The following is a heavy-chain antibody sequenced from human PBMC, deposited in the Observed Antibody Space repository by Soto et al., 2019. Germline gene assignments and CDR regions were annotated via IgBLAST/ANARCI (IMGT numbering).Heavy chain of an antibody. D-gene: IGHD3-3*01. CDR3: ARVHDHYFDY. V-gene: IGHV3-21*01. J-gene: IGHJ4*02. CDR2: ISSSTTYI. Sequence: EVQLVESGGGLVKPGGSLRLSCAASGFTFSSYTMNWVRQAPGKGLEWVSSISSSTTYIYYADSVRGRFTISRDNAKNSLYLQMNSLRAEDTAVYYCARVHDHYFDYWGQGTLVTVSS. CDR1: GFTFSSYT.